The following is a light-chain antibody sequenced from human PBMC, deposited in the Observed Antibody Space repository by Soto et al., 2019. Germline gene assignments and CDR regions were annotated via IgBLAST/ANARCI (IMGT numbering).Light chain of an antibody. V-gene: IGLV1-40*01. CDR3: QSYDSSLSGV. CDR2: GDR. CDR1: RSNFGAGYD. J-gene: IGLJ3*02. Sequence: QSVLTQPPSVSGAPGQRVTISCTGRRSNFGAGYDVHWYQQRPGTAPKLLIYGDRNRPSGVPDRFSGYKSGTSASLAITGLQSEDEAVYYCQSYDSSLSGVFGGGTKVTVL.